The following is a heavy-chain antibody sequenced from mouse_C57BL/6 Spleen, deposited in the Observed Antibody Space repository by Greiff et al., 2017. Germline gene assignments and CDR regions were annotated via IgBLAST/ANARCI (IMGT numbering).Heavy chain of an antibody. CDR2: ISGGGGNT. CDR3: ARREGYDYAMDY. Sequence: DVQLQESGGGLVKPGGSLKLSCAASGFTFSSYTMSWVRQTPEKRLEWVATISGGGGNTYYPDSVKGRFTISRDNAKNTLYLQMSSLRSEDTALYYCARREGYDYAMDYWGQGTSVTVSS. CDR1: GFTFSSYT. V-gene: IGHV5-9*01. D-gene: IGHD2-2*01. J-gene: IGHJ4*01.